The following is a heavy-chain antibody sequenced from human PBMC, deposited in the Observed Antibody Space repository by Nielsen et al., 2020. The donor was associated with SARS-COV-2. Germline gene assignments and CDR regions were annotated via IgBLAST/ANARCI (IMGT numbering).Heavy chain of an antibody. CDR3: ARLLGYCSSTSCYQAFDI. CDR2: IYPGDSDT. CDR1: GYSFTSYW. D-gene: IGHD2-2*01. Sequence: GGSLRLSCKGSGYSFTSYWIGWVRQMPGKGLEWMGIIYPGDSDTRYSPSFQGQVTISADKSISTAYLQWSSLKALDTAMYYCARLLGYCSSTSCYQAFDIWGQGTMVTVSS. V-gene: IGHV5-51*01. J-gene: IGHJ3*02.